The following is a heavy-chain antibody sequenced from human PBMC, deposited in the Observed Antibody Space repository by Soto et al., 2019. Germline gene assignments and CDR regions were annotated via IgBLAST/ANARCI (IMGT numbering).Heavy chain of an antibody. V-gene: IGHV3-33*01. J-gene: IGHJ4*02. CDR2: IWFDGSHE. D-gene: IGHD6-13*01. Sequence: QVQLVVSGGGVVQPGRSLRLSCAASGFTFHRYGMHWVRQAPGKGLEWVAIIWFDGSHEYYGDSVKGRFTISRDNSKNTLYLQMNRLRVEDTAVYYCARDSDRSTSSAAGTDGDYWGQGTLVTVSS. CDR1: GFTFHRYG. CDR3: ARDSDRSTSSAAGTDGDY.